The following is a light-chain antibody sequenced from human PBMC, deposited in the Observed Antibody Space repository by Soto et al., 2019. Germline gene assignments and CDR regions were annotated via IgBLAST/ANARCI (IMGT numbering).Light chain of an antibody. Sequence: QSALAQPASVSGSPGQSITISCTGTSSDVGAYNSVSWYQQHPHKAPQVIIYKGTQRPSGVSNRFSGSTSGNAASLTISGLQADEEADYFCCSSAPESTYVFGSGTKATVL. J-gene: IGLJ1*01. V-gene: IGLV2-23*01. CDR2: KGT. CDR1: SSDVGAYNS. CDR3: CSSAPESTYV.